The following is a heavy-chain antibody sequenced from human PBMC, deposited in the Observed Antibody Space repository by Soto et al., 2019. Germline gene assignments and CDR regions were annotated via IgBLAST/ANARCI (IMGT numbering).Heavy chain of an antibody. Sequence: GGAKRLSCIAAGFTLIAYRRGWVRQAPGKGLEWISYIHISSSNIYYADSVKGRFTISRDNSKNTLYLQMNSLRAEDTAVYYCARDLGHSNGHPFDYWGQGTLVTVSS. CDR3: ARDLGHSNGHPFDY. CDR1: GFTLIAYR. J-gene: IGHJ4*02. CDR2: IHISSSNI. D-gene: IGHD3-16*01. V-gene: IGHV3-48*01.